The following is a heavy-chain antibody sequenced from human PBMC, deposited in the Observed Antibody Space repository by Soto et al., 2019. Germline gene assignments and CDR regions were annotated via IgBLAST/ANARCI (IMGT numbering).Heavy chain of an antibody. J-gene: IGHJ1*01. CDR3: ARDCISTSCYAAEYFQH. CDR1: GFTFSSYS. Sequence: GGSLRLSCAASGFTFSSYSMNWVRQAPGKGLEWVSSISSSSSYIYYADSVKGRFTISRDNAKNSLYLQMNSLRAEDTAVYYCARDCISTSCYAAEYFQHWGQGTLVTVSS. D-gene: IGHD2-2*01. CDR2: ISSSSSYI. V-gene: IGHV3-21*01.